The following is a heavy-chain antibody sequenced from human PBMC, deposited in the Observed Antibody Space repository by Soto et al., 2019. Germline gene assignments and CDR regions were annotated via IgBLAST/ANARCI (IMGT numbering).Heavy chain of an antibody. Sequence: QVQLVESGGGVVQPGRSLRLSCAASGFTFSSYGMHWVRQAPGKGLEWVAVISYDGSNKYYADSVKGRFTISRDNSKNTLYPQLNSRRAEDTAVYYCAKDWRRRGSGSGGMDVWGQGTTVPVSS. V-gene: IGHV3-30*18. CDR1: GFTFSSYG. D-gene: IGHD6-19*01. CDR3: AKDWRRRGSGSGGMDV. CDR2: ISYDGSNK. J-gene: IGHJ6*02.